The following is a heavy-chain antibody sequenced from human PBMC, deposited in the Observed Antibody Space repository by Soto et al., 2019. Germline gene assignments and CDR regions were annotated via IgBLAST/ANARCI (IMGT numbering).Heavy chain of an antibody. J-gene: IGHJ5*02. CDR2: IYYSGRT. CDR1: GGSISSYY. Sequence: SETLSLTCTVSGGSISSYYWSCMGEPSGKGLEWIGYIYYSGRTNYNPSLKSRVTISVDTSKNQFSLKLSSVTAADTAVYYCARGYCSSTSCYIWDNWFDPWGQGTLVTVS. D-gene: IGHD2-2*02. CDR3: ARGYCSSTSCYIWDNWFDP. V-gene: IGHV4-59*01.